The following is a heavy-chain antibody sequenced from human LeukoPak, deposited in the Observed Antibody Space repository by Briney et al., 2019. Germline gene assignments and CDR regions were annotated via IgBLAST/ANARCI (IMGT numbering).Heavy chain of an antibody. CDR2: ISGSGGST. Sequence: GGSLRLSCAASGFAFSSYAMSWVRQAPGKGLEWVSAISGSGGSTYYADSVKGRFTISRDNSKNTLYLQMNSLRAEDTAVYYCAKDQWNGSGSYCFDYWGQGTLVTVSS. V-gene: IGHV3-23*01. CDR1: GFAFSSYA. J-gene: IGHJ4*02. CDR3: AKDQWNGSGSYCFDY. D-gene: IGHD3-10*01.